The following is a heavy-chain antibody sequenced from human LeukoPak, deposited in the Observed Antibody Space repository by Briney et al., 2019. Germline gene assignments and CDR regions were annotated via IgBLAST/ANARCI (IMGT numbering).Heavy chain of an antibody. J-gene: IGHJ4*02. Sequence: GESLKISCKGSGYTFNGYWIGWVRQKPGKGLEWMGIIYPGDSDTRYSPSFQGQVTISADKSISTAYLQWSSPKASDTAMYYCAGPRSSGWRVDYWGQGTLVTVSS. V-gene: IGHV5-51*01. CDR1: GYTFNGYW. CDR3: AGPRSSGWRVDY. CDR2: IYPGDSDT. D-gene: IGHD6-19*01.